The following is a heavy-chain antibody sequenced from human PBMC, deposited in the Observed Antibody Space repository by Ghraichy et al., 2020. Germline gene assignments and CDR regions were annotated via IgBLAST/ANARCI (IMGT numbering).Heavy chain of an antibody. Sequence: AGSLRLSCAASGFTFHDYWMHWVRQAPGKGLEWVSRINTDGSSANYADSVQGRFTISRDNAKNTLYLQMNSLRAEDTAVYYCAREGTTTIDYWGQGTLVSVSS. CDR3: AREGTTTIDY. CDR1: GFTFHDYW. J-gene: IGHJ4*02. CDR2: INTDGSSA. V-gene: IGHV3-74*01. D-gene: IGHD4-17*01.